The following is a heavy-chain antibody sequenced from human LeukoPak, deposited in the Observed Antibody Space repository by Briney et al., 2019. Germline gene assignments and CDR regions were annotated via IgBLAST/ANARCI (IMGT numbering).Heavy chain of an antibody. CDR2: ISSSGSTI. D-gene: IGHD3-9*01. Sequence: GGSLRLSCAASGFTFSDYYMSWIRQAPGKGLEWVSYISSSGSTIYYADSVKGRFTISRDNAKNSLYLQMNSLRAEDTAVYYCARGEEYYDILTGWEVYYFDYWGQGTLVTASS. CDR1: GFTFSDYY. CDR3: ARGEEYYDILTGWEVYYFDY. V-gene: IGHV3-11*01. J-gene: IGHJ4*02.